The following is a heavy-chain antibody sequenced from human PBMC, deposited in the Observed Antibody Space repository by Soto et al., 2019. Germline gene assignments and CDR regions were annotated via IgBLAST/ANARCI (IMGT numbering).Heavy chain of an antibody. CDR3: ARDHPGYCSGGSCSGGGMDV. Sequence: QVQLVESGGGVVQPGRSLRLSCAASGFTFSSYGMHWVRQAPGKGLESVAVIWYDGSNKYYADSVKGRFTISRDNSKNTLYLQMNSLRAEDTAVYYCARDHPGYCSGGSCSGGGMDVWGQGTTVTVSS. CDR1: GFTFSSYG. D-gene: IGHD2-15*01. J-gene: IGHJ6*02. V-gene: IGHV3-33*01. CDR2: IWYDGSNK.